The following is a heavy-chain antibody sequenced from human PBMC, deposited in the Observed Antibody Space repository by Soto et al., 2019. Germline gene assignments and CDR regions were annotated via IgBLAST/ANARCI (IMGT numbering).Heavy chain of an antibody. D-gene: IGHD3-22*01. CDR3: ARDADRSGIGCDY. J-gene: IGHJ4*02. CDR2: IYPSDSDT. CDR1: GCNFTTYW. V-gene: IGHV5-51*01. Sequence: PGESQKIPYKGSGCNFTTYWIGWVRQMPGKGLEWMGIIYPSDSDTRYSPSFQGRFTISRDNSQNTLYLQMTSLRAEDTAVYYCARDADRSGIGCDYWGQGTQVTVSS.